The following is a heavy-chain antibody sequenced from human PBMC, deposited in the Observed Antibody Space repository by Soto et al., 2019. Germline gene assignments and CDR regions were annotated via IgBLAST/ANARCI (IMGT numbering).Heavy chain of an antibody. Sequence: QLQLQESGPGLVKPSETLSLTCTVSGGSISSSSYYWGWIRQPPGKGLEWIGSIYYSGSTYYNPSHKTRVTISVDTSKNHSSRKLSSVTASDTAVYYCASPQYDGDYDGYYYYMDVWGKGTTVTVSS. CDR1: GGSISSSSYY. J-gene: IGHJ6*03. CDR2: IYYSGST. D-gene: IGHD4-17*01. V-gene: IGHV4-39*01. CDR3: ASPQYDGDYDGYYYYMDV.